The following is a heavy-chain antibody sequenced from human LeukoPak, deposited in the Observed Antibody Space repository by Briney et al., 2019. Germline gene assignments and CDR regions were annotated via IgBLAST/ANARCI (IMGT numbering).Heavy chain of an antibody. V-gene: IGHV1-69*06. Sequence: GSSVKVSCKASGGTFSSYAISWVRQAPGQGLEWMGGIIPIFGTANYAQKFQGRVTITADKSTSTAYMELSSLRSEDTAVYYCARGSCSGGSCYSVGWRDYWGQGTLVTVSS. CDR3: ARGSCSGGSCYSVGWRDY. CDR2: IIPIFGTA. D-gene: IGHD2-15*01. CDR1: GGTFSSYA. J-gene: IGHJ4*02.